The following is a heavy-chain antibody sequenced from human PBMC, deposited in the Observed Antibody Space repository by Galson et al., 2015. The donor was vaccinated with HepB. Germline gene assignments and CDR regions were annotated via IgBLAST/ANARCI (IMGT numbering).Heavy chain of an antibody. CDR2: IRSKANDYAT. Sequence: SLRLSCAASGFTCSNAWMSWVRQAPGKGLEWVGRIRSKANDYATAYAASLKGRFTISSADSKNTAYLHMKSLKTEDTAVYYCTRLGDFSGYSSSWGQGTLVTVSS. CDR3: TRLGDFSGYSSS. D-gene: IGHD6-13*01. J-gene: IGHJ4*02. V-gene: IGHV3-73*01. CDR1: GFTCSNAW.